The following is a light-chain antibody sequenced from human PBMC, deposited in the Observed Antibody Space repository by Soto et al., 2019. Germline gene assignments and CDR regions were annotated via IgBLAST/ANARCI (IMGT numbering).Light chain of an antibody. CDR1: QSVGRF. CDR2: DAS. V-gene: IGKV3-11*01. Sequence: EIVLTQSPATLSLSPGEGATLSCRASQSVGRFLAWYQQKPGQAPTLLMYDASKSATGIPARFSGSGSGTDFTLTISSLEPEDFALYYCQQRSSWPRTFGRGTKVEIK. J-gene: IGKJ4*02. CDR3: QQRSSWPRT.